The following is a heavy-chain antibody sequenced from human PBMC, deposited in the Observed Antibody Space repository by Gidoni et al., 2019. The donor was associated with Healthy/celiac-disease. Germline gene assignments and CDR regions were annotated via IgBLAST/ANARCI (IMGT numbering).Heavy chain of an antibody. D-gene: IGHD3-3*01. CDR2: ISGSGGST. CDR1: GFTFSSYA. V-gene: IGHV3-23*01. Sequence: EVQLLESGGGLVQPGGSLRLSCAASGFTFSSYAMSWVRQAPGKGLEWVSAISGSGGSTYYADSVKGRFTTSRDNSKNTLYLQMNSLRAEDTAVYYCAKDITIFGVVIIDYYYYGMDVWGQGTTVTVSS. CDR3: AKDITIFGVVIIDYYYYGMDV. J-gene: IGHJ6*02.